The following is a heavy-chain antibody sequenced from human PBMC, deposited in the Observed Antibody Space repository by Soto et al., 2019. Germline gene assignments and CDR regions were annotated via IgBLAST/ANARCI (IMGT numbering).Heavy chain of an antibody. CDR3: AREVSSSWYRRGGMDV. J-gene: IGHJ6*02. Sequence: EVQLLESGGGLVQPGGSLRLSCAASGFTFSSYWMHWVRQAPGKGLVWVSRINSDGSSTSYADSVKGRFTISRDNAKNTLYLQMNSLRAEDTAVYYCAREVSSSWYRRGGMDVWGQGTTVTVSS. CDR2: INSDGSST. D-gene: IGHD6-13*01. CDR1: GFTFSSYW. V-gene: IGHV3-74*01.